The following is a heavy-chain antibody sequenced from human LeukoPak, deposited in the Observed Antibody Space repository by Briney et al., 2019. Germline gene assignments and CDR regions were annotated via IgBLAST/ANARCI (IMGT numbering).Heavy chain of an antibody. CDR2: IYTSGTT. CDR1: GGSISSYY. D-gene: IGHD6-13*01. V-gene: IGHV4-4*07. J-gene: IGHJ4*02. CDR3: ARHSSSWDFDY. Sequence: PPETLSLTCTVSGGSISSYYWSWIRQPAGEGLEWIGRIYTSGTTNYNPSLKSRVTMSVDTSNNQFSLKLSSVTAADTAVYYCARHSSSWDFDYWGQGTVVTVSS.